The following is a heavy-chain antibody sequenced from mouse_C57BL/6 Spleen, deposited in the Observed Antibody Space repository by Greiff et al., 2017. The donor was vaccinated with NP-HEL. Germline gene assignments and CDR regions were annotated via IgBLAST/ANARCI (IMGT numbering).Heavy chain of an antibody. CDR1: GFTFSSYA. CDR2: ISDGGSYT. CDR3: ARGGIYYGYLYAMDY. V-gene: IGHV5-4*01. J-gene: IGHJ4*01. D-gene: IGHD2-2*01. Sequence: EVQLVESGGGLVKPGGSLKLSCAASGFTFSSYAMSWVRQTPEKRLEWVATISDGGSYTYYPDNVKGRFTISRDNAKNNLYLQMSHLKSEDTAMYYCARGGIYYGYLYAMDYWGQGTSVTVSS.